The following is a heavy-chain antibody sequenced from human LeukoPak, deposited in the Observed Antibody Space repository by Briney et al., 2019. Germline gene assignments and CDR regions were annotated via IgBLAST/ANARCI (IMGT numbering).Heavy chain of an antibody. Sequence: LGASVKVSCKASGYTFTGYYMHWVRQAPGQGLEWMGWINPNSGGTNYAQKFQGRVTMTRDTSTSTFYMELSSLTPEDTAVYHCVRDGGEGHPRFENWGQGTLVTVSS. V-gene: IGHV1-2*03. CDR3: VRDGGEGHPRFEN. D-gene: IGHD3-16*01. CDR2: INPNSGGT. J-gene: IGHJ4*02. CDR1: GYTFTGYY.